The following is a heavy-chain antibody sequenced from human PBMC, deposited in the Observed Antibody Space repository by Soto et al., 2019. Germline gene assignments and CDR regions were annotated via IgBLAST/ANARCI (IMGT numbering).Heavy chain of an antibody. CDR2: IIPIFGTA. CDR3: ARGVVVPAATPRGVFGAFDV. CDR1: GGTFSSYA. D-gene: IGHD2-2*01. Sequence: GASVKVSCKASGGTFSSYAISWVRQAPGQGLEWMGGIIPIFGTANYAQKFQGRVTITADESTSTAYMELSSLRSEDTAVYYCARGVVVPAATPRGVFGAFDVWGQGTAVTVSS. J-gene: IGHJ6*02. V-gene: IGHV1-69*13.